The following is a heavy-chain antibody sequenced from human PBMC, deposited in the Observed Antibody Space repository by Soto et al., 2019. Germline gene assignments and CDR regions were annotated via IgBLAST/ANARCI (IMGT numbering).Heavy chain of an antibody. CDR1: GFSLSTSGLG. CDR3: AHTAGHPKVWGVYNCAPYYFYC. J-gene: IGHJ4*01. D-gene: IGHD3-10*01. CDR2: IYWDDDK. V-gene: IGHV2-5*02. Sequence: QITLKAYGPTLVKPTQTLTLTCTFSGFSLSTSGLGVCWLRPPQATALEWLALIYWDDDKRDSPSLKSRRTITNDTSKNAVGLPITIIDPVYTTTYSCAHTAGHPKVWGVYNCAPYYFYCRVGGTMVTVFS.